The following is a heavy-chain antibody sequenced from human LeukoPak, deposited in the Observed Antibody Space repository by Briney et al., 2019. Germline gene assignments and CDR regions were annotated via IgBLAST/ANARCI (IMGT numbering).Heavy chain of an antibody. CDR1: GFTFSSYG. CDR3: ARPNSSGRSVRVDY. D-gene: IGHD6-19*01. V-gene: IGHV3-33*01. CDR2: IWYDGSNK. J-gene: IGHJ4*02. Sequence: GGSLRLSCAASGFTFSSYGMHWVRQAPGKGLEWVAVIWYDGSNKYYADSVKGRFTISRDNSKNTLCLQMNSLRAEDTAVYYCARPNSSGRSVRVDYWGQGTLVTVSS.